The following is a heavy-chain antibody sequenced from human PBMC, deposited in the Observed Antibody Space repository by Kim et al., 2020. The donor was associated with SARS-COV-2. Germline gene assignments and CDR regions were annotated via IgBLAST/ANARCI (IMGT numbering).Heavy chain of an antibody. CDR2: VYYSGIT. CDR1: GGSISSSSYY. D-gene: IGHD3-10*01. V-gene: IGHV4-39*07. Sequence: SETLSLTCTVSGGSISSSSYYWAWIRQPPGKGLEWIGSVYYSGITYYNPSLKSRVTISVDTSKNQISLKLTSVTAADTAVYYCARGLWFGELGDYWGQGT. CDR3: ARGLWFGELGDY. J-gene: IGHJ4*02.